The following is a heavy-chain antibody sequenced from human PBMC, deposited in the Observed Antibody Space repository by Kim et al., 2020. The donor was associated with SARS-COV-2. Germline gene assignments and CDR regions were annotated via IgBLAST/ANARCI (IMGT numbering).Heavy chain of an antibody. CDR1: GGTFSSYA. Sequence: ASVKVSCKASGGTFSSYAISWVRQAPEQGLEWMGGIIPIFGTANYAQKFQGRVTITADESTSTAYMELSSLRSEDTAVYYCAKPHGGNSGDYYFYGMDVWGQGTTVTVSS. V-gene: IGHV1-69*13. J-gene: IGHJ6*02. CDR2: IIPIFGTA. CDR3: AKPHGGNSGDYYFYGMDV. D-gene: IGHD2-21*02.